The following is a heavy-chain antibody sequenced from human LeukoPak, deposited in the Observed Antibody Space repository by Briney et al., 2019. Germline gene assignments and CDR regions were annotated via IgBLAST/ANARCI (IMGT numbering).Heavy chain of an antibody. CDR3: ARGYDSSGYYHY. Sequence: ASVKVSCKASGYTFTSYDINWVRQATGQELEWMGWMNPNSGNTGYAQKFQGRVTMTRNTSISTAYMELSSLRSEDTAVYYCARGYDSSGYYHYWGQGTLVTVSS. V-gene: IGHV1-8*01. CDR2: MNPNSGNT. J-gene: IGHJ4*02. CDR1: GYTFTSYD. D-gene: IGHD3-22*01.